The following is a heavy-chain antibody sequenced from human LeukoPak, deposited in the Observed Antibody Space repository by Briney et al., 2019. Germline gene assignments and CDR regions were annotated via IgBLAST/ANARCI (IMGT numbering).Heavy chain of an antibody. Sequence: ASVKVSCKASGYTFTSYDINWVRQATGQGLEWMGWMNPNSGNTGYAQKFQGRVTMTRNTSISTAYMGLSSLRSEDTAVYYCARSARIAAAATPANYWGQGTLVTVSS. CDR1: GYTFTSYD. J-gene: IGHJ4*02. CDR2: MNPNSGNT. CDR3: ARSARIAAAATPANY. V-gene: IGHV1-8*01. D-gene: IGHD6-13*01.